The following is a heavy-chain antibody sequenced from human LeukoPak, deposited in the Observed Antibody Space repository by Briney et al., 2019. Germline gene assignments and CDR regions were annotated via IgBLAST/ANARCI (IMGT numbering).Heavy chain of an antibody. V-gene: IGHV3-20*04. CDR3: ARVRDCSSTSCYGTDY. J-gene: IGHJ4*02. Sequence: GGSLRLSCAASGFDFDNSAMSWVRQAPGKGLEWVSGISWNGGSTGYADSVKGRFTISRDNAKNSLFLQMNSLRTEDTALHYCARVRDCSSTSCYGTDYWGQGTLVTVSS. D-gene: IGHD2-2*01. CDR1: GFDFDNSA. CDR2: ISWNGGST.